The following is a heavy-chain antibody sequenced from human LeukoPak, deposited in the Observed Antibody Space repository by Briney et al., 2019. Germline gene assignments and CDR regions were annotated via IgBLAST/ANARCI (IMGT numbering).Heavy chain of an antibody. V-gene: IGHV4-59*12. J-gene: IGHJ6*02. CDR2: IYYSGST. Sequence: PSETLYLTCTVSGGSISSYYWSWIRQPPGKGLEWIGYIYYSGSTNYNPSLKSRVTISVDKSKNQFSLKLSSVTAADTAVYYCASTNYSSSWYGGYYYYGMDVWGQGTTVTVSS. CDR3: ASTNYSSSWYGGYYYYGMDV. CDR1: GGSISSYY. D-gene: IGHD6-13*01.